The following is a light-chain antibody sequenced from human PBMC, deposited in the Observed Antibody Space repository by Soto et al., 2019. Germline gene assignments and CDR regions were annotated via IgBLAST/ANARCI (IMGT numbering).Light chain of an antibody. J-gene: IGKJ5*01. V-gene: IGKV1-33*01. CDR1: QGIRNY. Sequence: DIQMTQSPSSLSASVGDRVTITCQASQGIRNYLNWYQQKPGKAPKLLIYDASNLETGVASRFSGSGFGTDFTLTISRLQPEDIATYYCQQYDKFPTCGQGPRLEIK. CDR2: DAS. CDR3: QQYDKFPT.